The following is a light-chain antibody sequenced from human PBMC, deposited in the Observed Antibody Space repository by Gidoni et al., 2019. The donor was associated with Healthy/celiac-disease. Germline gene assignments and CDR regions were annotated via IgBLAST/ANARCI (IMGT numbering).Light chain of an antibody. Sequence: AIRMTQSPSSFSASTGDSVTITCRASQGISSYLAWYQQKPGKAPQLLIYAASTLQSGVPSRFSGGGSGTDFTLTISCLQSEDFATYYCQQYYSYPAFGQGTRLEIK. CDR1: QGISSY. CDR2: AAS. V-gene: IGKV1-8*01. CDR3: QQYYSYPA. J-gene: IGKJ5*01.